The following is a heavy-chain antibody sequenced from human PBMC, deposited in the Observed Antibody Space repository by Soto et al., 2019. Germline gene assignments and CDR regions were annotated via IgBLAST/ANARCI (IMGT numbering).Heavy chain of an antibody. CDR2: IRVKNGNT. Sequence: QVQLVQSGGEVKKPGASVKVSCKASGYTFNSYGISWVRQAPGQGLEWMGWIRVKNGNTNYAQNFQGRFTMTTDTSTSTAYMELRSLRSDETAVYYCARGPTVGDIWGQGTMVTVSS. V-gene: IGHV1-18*01. CDR1: GYTFNSYG. D-gene: IGHD2-21*02. J-gene: IGHJ3*02. CDR3: ARGPTVGDI.